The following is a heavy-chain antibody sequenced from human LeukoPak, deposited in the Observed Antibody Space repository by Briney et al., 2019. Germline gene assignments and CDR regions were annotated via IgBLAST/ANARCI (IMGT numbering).Heavy chain of an antibody. V-gene: IGHV4-59*08. J-gene: IGHJ4*02. Sequence: SETLSLTCTVSGGSISSYYWSWVRQPPGKGLEWIGYIYYSGSTNYNPSLKSRVTISVDTSKNQFSLKLSSVTAADTAMYYCARLPDPPGWGSYRYTEGYWGQGTLVTVSS. CDR1: GGSISSYY. D-gene: IGHD3-16*02. CDR2: IYYSGST. CDR3: ARLPDPPGWGSYRYTEGY.